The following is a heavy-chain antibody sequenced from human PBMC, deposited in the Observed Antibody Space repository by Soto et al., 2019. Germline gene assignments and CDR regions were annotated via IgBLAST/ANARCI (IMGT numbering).Heavy chain of an antibody. J-gene: IGHJ4*02. CDR2: INAGNGDT. D-gene: IGHD1-1*01. CDR3: ARDPGTGAALRAYHFDY. CDR1: RYSFTTYA. Sequence: GASVKVSCKASRYSFTTYALHWVRQAPGQRLEWMGWINAGNGDTKYSEKFQGRVTITRDTSANTAYMKLSSLRSEDTSVYYCARDPGTGAALRAYHFDYWGQGTLVTVPQ. V-gene: IGHV1-3*01.